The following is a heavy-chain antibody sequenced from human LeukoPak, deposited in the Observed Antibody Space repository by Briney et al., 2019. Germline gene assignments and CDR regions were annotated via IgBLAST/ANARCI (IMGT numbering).Heavy chain of an antibody. Sequence: SETLSLTCAVYGGSFSGYYWSWIRQPPGKGLEWIGEINHSGSTNYNPSLKSRVTISVDTSKNQFSLKLSSVTAADTAVYYCARGVHSQHDVRWFDPWGQGTLVTVSS. J-gene: IGHJ5*02. CDR3: ARGVHSQHDVRWFDP. CDR1: GGSFSGYY. V-gene: IGHV4-34*01. D-gene: IGHD1-1*01. CDR2: INHSGST.